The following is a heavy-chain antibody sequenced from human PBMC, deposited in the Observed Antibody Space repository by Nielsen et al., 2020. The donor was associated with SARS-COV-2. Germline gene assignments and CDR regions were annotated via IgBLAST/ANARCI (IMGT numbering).Heavy chain of an antibody. D-gene: IGHD3-22*01. V-gene: IGHV4-59*13. J-gene: IGHJ3*02. Sequence: SDTLPPTFKALGGPFRGKHCTWTPQPPGKGREWSGYIYHSGSTNYNSSLKSRVTIPVDTSKSQFSLKLSSVTAADTAVYYCARVDLDSSGYPTAFDIWGQGTMVTVSS. CDR1: GGPFRGKH. CDR3: ARVDLDSSGYPTAFDI. CDR2: IYHSGST.